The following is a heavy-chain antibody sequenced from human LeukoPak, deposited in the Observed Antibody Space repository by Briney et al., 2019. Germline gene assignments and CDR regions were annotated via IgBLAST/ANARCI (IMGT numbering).Heavy chain of an antibody. CDR3: ARGARIYDY. D-gene: IGHD2-15*01. CDR2: INHSGST. V-gene: IGHV4-34*01. Sequence: SETLPLTCAVYGGSFGGYYWSWIRQPPGKGLEWIGEINHSGSTNYNPSLKSRVTISVDTSKNQFSLKLSSVTAADTAVYYCARGARIYDYWGQGTLVTVSS. CDR1: GGSFGGYY. J-gene: IGHJ4*02.